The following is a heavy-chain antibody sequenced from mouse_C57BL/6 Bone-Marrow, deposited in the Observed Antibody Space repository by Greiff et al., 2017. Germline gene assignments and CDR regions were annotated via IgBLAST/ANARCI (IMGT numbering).Heavy chain of an antibody. D-gene: IGHD1-1*01. J-gene: IGHJ3*01. Sequence: EVQLQQSGAELVRPGASVKLSCTASGFNIKDDYMHWVKQRPEQGLEWIGWIDPENGYTEYASKFQGKATITADTSSNTAYLQLSSLTSEDTAVYYCTIYYYGSNAWFAYWGQGTLVTVSA. CDR1: GFNIKDDY. CDR2: IDPENGYT. V-gene: IGHV14-4*01. CDR3: TIYYYGSNAWFAY.